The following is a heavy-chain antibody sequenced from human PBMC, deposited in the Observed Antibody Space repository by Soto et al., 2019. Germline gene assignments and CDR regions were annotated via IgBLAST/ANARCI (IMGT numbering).Heavy chain of an antibody. Sequence: QLQLQESGPGLVKPSETLSLTCTVSGGSMSSTSYFLGWIRQPPGKGLEWIGSIYYSGSTYYNPSLKSRVTVSVDTSKNQFSLKLSSVTAADTAVYYCARHPSDFWFDPWGQGTLVTVSS. J-gene: IGHJ5*02. D-gene: IGHD2-21*02. CDR3: ARHPSDFWFDP. CDR1: GGSMSSTSYF. V-gene: IGHV4-39*01. CDR2: IYYSGST.